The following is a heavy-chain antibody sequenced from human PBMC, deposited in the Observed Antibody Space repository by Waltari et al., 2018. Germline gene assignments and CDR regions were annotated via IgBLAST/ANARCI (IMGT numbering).Heavy chain of an antibody. D-gene: IGHD6-19*01. Sequence: QAQLVESGGGLVRPGGSLRLSCTASGFIFSAFYMGWIRQPPGKGLEWIAYISNSGDTVYYADSVKGRFAVSRDNADNSMFLQMNSLRGNDTAVYYCARGSVANPWGQGALVIVSS. CDR1: GFIFSAFY. J-gene: IGHJ5*02. V-gene: IGHV3-11*04. CDR3: ARGSVANP. CDR2: ISNSGDTV.